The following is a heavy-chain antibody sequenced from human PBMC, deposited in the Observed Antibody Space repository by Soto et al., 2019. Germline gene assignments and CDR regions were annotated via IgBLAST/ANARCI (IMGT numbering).Heavy chain of an antibody. Sequence: PGGSLRLSCAASGFTFSNAWMSWVRQAPGKGLEWVGRIKSKTDGGTTDYAAPVKGRFTISRDDSKNTLYLQMNSLKTEDTAVYYCTTVPESYYDSSGYYWFSPASAFDIWGQGTMVTVSS. V-gene: IGHV3-15*01. CDR2: IKSKTDGGTT. CDR3: TTVPESYYDSSGYYWFSPASAFDI. J-gene: IGHJ3*02. CDR1: GFTFSNAW. D-gene: IGHD3-22*01.